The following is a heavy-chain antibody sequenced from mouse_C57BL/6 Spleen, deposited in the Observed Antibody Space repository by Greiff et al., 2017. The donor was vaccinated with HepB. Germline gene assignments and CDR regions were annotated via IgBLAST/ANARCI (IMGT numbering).Heavy chain of an antibody. Sequence: VQLQQSGAELVRPGASVKLSCKASGYTFTDYYINWVKQRPGQGLEWIARIYPGSGNTYYNEKFTGKATLTAEKSSSTAYMQLSSLTSEDSAVYFCARGLTGSYYFGYWGQGTTLTVSS. CDR1: GYTFTDYY. D-gene: IGHD4-1*01. V-gene: IGHV1-76*01. J-gene: IGHJ2*01. CDR3: ARGLTGSYYFGY. CDR2: IYPGSGNT.